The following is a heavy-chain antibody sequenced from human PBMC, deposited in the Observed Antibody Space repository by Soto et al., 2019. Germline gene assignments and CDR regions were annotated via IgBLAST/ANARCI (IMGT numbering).Heavy chain of an antibody. CDR3: ARIRTVTTEYYFDY. Sequence: QVTLKESGPVLVKPTETLTLTCTVSGFSLSNARMGVSWIRQPPGKALEWLAHIFSNDEKSYSTSLKSRLTISKDTSKSQVVLTMTNMDPVDTATYYCARIRTVTTEYYFDYWGQGTLVTVSS. CDR2: IFSNDEK. V-gene: IGHV2-26*01. CDR1: GFSLSNARMG. D-gene: IGHD4-17*01. J-gene: IGHJ4*02.